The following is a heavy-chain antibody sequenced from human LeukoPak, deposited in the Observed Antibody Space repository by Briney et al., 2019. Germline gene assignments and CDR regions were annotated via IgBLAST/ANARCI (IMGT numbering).Heavy chain of an antibody. J-gene: IGHJ6*03. V-gene: IGHV1-2*02. CDR3: ARGGLDTAMVMYYYYYYMDV. D-gene: IGHD5-18*01. Sequence: ASVKVSCKASGYTFTGYYMHWVRQAPRQGLEWMGWINPNSGGTNYAQKFQGRVTMTRDTSISTAYMELSRLRSDDTAVYYCARGGLDTAMVMYYYYYYMDVWGKGTTVTVSS. CDR2: INPNSGGT. CDR1: GYTFTGYY.